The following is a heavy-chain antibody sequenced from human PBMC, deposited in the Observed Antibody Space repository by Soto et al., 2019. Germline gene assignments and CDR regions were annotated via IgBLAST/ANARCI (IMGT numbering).Heavy chain of an antibody. CDR2: IIPIFGTA. V-gene: IGHV1-69*13. CDR1: GGNISSYA. D-gene: IGHD3-3*01. Sequence: GASVKVSCKTSGGNISSYAISWVRQAPGQGLVWMGGIIPIFGTANYAQKFQGRDTITADESTSTAYMELCSLRSEDTTVYYCARARRDYDFWSGYYTYYYYGMDVWGQGTTVTVSS. J-gene: IGHJ6*02. CDR3: ARARRDYDFWSGYYTYYYYGMDV.